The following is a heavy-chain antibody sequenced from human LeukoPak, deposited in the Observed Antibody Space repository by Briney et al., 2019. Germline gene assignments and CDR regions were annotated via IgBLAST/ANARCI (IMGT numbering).Heavy chain of an antibody. CDR3: ASITGTSAYYYYGMDV. Sequence: GESLKISCAASGFTFSSYSMNWVRQAPGKGLEWVSSISSSSSYIYYADSVKGRFTISRDNAKNSLYLQMNSLRAEDTAVYYCASITGTSAYYYYGMDVWGQGTTVTVSS. D-gene: IGHD1-20*01. CDR1: GFTFSSYS. V-gene: IGHV3-21*01. J-gene: IGHJ6*02. CDR2: ISSSSSYI.